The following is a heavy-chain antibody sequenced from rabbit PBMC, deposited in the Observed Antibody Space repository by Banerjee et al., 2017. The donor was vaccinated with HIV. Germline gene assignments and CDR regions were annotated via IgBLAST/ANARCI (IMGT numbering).Heavy chain of an antibody. Sequence: QEQLVESGGGLVKPGGTLTLTCKASGIDFSSHYDMCWVRQAPGKGLEWIACIYVGSSGSAWYANWAKGRFTITRSTSLNTVTLQLNSLTAADTATFFCARTYPGSSDYNYAFKLWGPGTLVTVS. V-gene: IGHV1S43*01. CDR3: ARTYPGSSDYNYAFKL. CDR2: IYVGSSGSA. CDR1: GIDFSSHYD. J-gene: IGHJ4*01. D-gene: IGHD8-1*01.